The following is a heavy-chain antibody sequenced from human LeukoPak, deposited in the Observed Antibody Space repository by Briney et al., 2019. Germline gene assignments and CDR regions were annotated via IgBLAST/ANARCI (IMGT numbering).Heavy chain of an antibody. CDR1: GFTFSSYS. CDR3: AKGTNRWLQLYYFDY. Sequence: GGSLRLSCAASGFTFSSYSKNWVRLAPGKGLEWVSSISSSSSYIYYADSVKGRFTISRDNAKNSLYLQMNSLRAEDTAVYYCAKGTNRWLQLYYFDYWGQGTLVTVSS. D-gene: IGHD5-24*01. CDR2: ISSSSSYI. J-gene: IGHJ4*02. V-gene: IGHV3-21*04.